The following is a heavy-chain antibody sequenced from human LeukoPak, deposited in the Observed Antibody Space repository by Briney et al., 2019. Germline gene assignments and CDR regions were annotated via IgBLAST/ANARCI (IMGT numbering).Heavy chain of an antibody. J-gene: IGHJ5*02. CDR1: GGTFSSYA. V-gene: IGHV1-69*13. Sequence: GASVKVSCKASGGTFSSYAISWVRQAPGQGLEWMGGIIPIFGTANYAQKFQGRVTITADESTSTAYMELSSLRSEDTAVYYCARVGCSSTSCYLGWFDPGGQGTLVTVSS. D-gene: IGHD2-2*01. CDR3: ARVGCSSTSCYLGWFDP. CDR2: IIPIFGTA.